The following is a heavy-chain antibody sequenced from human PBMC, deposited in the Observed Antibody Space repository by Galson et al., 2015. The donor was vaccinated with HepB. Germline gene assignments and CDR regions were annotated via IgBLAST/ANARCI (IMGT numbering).Heavy chain of an antibody. D-gene: IGHD3-9*01. V-gene: IGHV1-46*01. Sequence: SVKVSCKASGYTFTSYYMHWVRQAPGQGLEWMGIINPSGGSTSYAQKFQGRVTMTRDTSTSTGYMELSSLRSEDTAVYYCAKDDILTGYAYPFPAYWGQGTLVTVSS. CDR3: AKDDILTGYAYPFPAY. CDR1: GYTFTSYY. CDR2: INPSGGST. J-gene: IGHJ4*02.